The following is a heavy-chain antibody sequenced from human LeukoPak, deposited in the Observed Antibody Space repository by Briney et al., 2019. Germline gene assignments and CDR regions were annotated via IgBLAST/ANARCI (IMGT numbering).Heavy chain of an antibody. CDR2: INPSGGST. CDR3: ARVSSGYEGSDY. J-gene: IGHJ4*02. V-gene: IGHV1-46*01. CDR1: GYTFTSYY. Sequence: GASVKVSCKASGYTFTSYYMHWVRQAPGQGLEWMGIINPSGGSTTYAQKFQGRVTMTRDTSTSTVHMELSSLRSEATAVYYCARVSSGYEGSDYWGQGTLVTVSS. D-gene: IGHD5-12*01.